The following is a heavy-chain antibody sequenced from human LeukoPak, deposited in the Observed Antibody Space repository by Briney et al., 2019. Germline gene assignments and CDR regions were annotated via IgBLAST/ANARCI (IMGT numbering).Heavy chain of an antibody. D-gene: IGHD4-23*01. CDR2: INEDGSEK. CDR1: GFSFSRFW. Sequence: PGGSLRLSCAASGFSFSRFWMNWVRQAPGKGLEWVANINEDGSEKHFVDSVKGRFTIATDNAKNSLYLQMSSLRFEDTAVYYCARAVDDDPMDYWGQGTLVTVSS. V-gene: IGHV3-7*04. J-gene: IGHJ4*02. CDR3: ARAVDDDPMDY.